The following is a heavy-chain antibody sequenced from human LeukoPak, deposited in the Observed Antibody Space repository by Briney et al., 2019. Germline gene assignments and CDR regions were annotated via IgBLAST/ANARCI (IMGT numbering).Heavy chain of an antibody. D-gene: IGHD3-10*01. CDR1: GYTFTSYD. CDR3: ARHLGDYYHYYGMDV. CDR2: MNPNSGNT. V-gene: IGHV1-8*01. J-gene: IGHJ6*02. Sequence: GASVKVSCKASGYTFTSYDINWVRQATGQGLEWMEWMNPNSGNTGYAQKFQGRVTMTRNTSISTAYMELSSLRSEDTAVYYCARHLGDYYHYYGMDVWGQGTTVTVSS.